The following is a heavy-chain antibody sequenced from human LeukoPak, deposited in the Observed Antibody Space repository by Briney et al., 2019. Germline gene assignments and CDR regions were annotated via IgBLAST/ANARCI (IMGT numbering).Heavy chain of an antibody. CDR1: GDSVSSSNYY. V-gene: IGHV4-39*01. D-gene: IGHD1-14*01. CDR2: IYYIGSP. J-gene: IGHJ6*02. CDR3: ARLPITKRAMDV. Sequence: SETLSLTCTVFGDSVSSSNYYWAWFRQTPWKGLEWIGSIYYIGSPYYNPSLDSRRVTISVDTSKNQFSLKVTSVTAADTAVYYCARLPITKRAMDVWGQGTTVTASS.